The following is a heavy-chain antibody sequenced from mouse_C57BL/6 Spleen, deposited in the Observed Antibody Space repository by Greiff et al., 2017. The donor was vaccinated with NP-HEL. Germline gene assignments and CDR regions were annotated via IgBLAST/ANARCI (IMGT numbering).Heavy chain of an antibody. V-gene: IGHV5-6-3*01. J-gene: IGHJ2*01. Sequence: EVQGVESGGGLVQPGGSLKLSCAASGFTFSSYGMSWVRQTPDKRLELVATINSNGGSTYYPDSVKGRFTISRDNAKNTLYLQMCSLKYEDTAMYYCARMARTINWGQGTTLTVSS. CDR1: GFTFSSYG. CDR2: INSNGGST. CDR3: ARMARTIN.